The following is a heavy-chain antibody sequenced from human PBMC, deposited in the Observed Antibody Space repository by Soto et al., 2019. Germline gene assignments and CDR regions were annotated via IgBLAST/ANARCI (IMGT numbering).Heavy chain of an antibody. CDR1: GGSISSSSYY. J-gene: IGHJ4*02. Sequence: SETLSLTCTVSGGSISSSSYYWGWIRQPPGKGLEWIGSIYYSGSTYYNPSLKSRVTISVDTSKNQFSLKLGSVTAADTAVYYCARSYYDFWSGYLTGGYFDYWGQGTLVTVSS. CDR3: ARSYYDFWSGYLTGGYFDY. V-gene: IGHV4-39*07. CDR2: IYYSGST. D-gene: IGHD3-3*01.